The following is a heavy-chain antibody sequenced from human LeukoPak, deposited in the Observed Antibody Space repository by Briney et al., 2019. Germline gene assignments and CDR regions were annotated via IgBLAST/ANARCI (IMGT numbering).Heavy chain of an antibody. V-gene: IGHV1-2*02. CDR2: INPHSGGT. Sequence: ASVKVSCKASRYTFTGYYMHWVRQAPGQGLEWMGWINPHSGGTDYAQKFQGRVTMTRDTSISTAYMEVSRLRSDDTAMYYCARDPPGGSGSYKNWGQGTLVTVSS. CDR1: RYTFTGYY. D-gene: IGHD3-10*01. J-gene: IGHJ4*02. CDR3: ARDPPGGSGSYKN.